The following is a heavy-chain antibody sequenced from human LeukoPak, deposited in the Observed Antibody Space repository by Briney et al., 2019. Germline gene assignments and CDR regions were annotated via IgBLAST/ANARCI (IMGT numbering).Heavy chain of an antibody. CDR2: INLIGGST. J-gene: IGHJ6*04. D-gene: IGHD3-9*01. CDR3: ARERGKLRYFDWPYYYYGMDV. Sequence: ASVRVSCKASGYTFTSYYMHWGRQAPGKGLGWMGIINLIGGSTNNAQNFQGRVTMTRDTSTSTVSMALSSLRSEDTAVYSCARERGKLRYFDWPYYYYGMDVWGKGTTVTVSS. CDR1: GYTFTSYY. V-gene: IGHV1-46*01.